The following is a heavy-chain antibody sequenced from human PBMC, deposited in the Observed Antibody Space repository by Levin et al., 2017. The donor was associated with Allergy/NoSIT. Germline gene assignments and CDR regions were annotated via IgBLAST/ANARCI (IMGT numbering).Heavy chain of an antibody. Sequence: GGSLRLSCAASGFTFSDYYMSWIRQAPGKGLEWVSYISSSSSYTNYADSVKGRFTISRDNAKNSLYLQMNSLRAEDTAVYYCARFSHRRHGYSGPYMDVWGKGTTVTVSS. CDR3: ARFSHRRHGYSGPYMDV. CDR1: GFTFSDYY. CDR2: ISSSSSYT. D-gene: IGHD5-12*01. V-gene: IGHV3-11*03. J-gene: IGHJ6*03.